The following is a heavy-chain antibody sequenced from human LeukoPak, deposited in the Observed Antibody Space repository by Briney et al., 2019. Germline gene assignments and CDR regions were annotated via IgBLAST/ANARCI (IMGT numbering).Heavy chain of an antibody. V-gene: IGHV5-51*01. J-gene: IGHJ4*02. D-gene: IGHD4-11*01. CDR2: IFPQDSQT. CDR1: GYTFTSFR. CDR3: ALLTSKGLEF. Sequence: GESLKISCTGSGYTFTSFRIGWARQMPGKGLEWMAIIFPQDSQTTYTPSFQGQVIISADKSISAAYLQWSTLKASDTAMYYCALLTSKGLEFWGQGTLVTVSS.